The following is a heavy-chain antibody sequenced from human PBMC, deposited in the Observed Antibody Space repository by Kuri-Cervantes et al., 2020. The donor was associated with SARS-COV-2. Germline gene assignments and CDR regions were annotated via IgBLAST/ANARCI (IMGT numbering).Heavy chain of an antibody. Sequence: GGSLRLSCAASGFTFSNYWMHWVRQAPGKGLVWVSRTNTDGSSTSYADSVKGRFTISRDNAKNTLCLQMNSLRAEDTAVYYCARDTVRGVIRYYFDYWGQGALVTVSS. CDR1: GFTFSNYW. CDR3: ARDTVRGVIRYYFDY. D-gene: IGHD3-16*02. CDR2: TNTDGSST. J-gene: IGHJ4*02. V-gene: IGHV3-74*01.